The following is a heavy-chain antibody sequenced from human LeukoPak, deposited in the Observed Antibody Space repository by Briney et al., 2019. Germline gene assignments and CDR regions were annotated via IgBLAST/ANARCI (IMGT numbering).Heavy chain of an antibody. CDR1: DYSISSGYY. CDR3: ARAHTIGGRGRWFDP. J-gene: IGHJ5*02. D-gene: IGHD6-6*01. V-gene: IGHV4-38-2*02. Sequence: PSETLSLTCTVSDYSISSGYYWGWIRQPPGKGLEWIGSIYHSGNTYYNPSLKSRVTISVDTSKNQFSLKLSSVTAVDTAVYYWARAHTIGGRGRWFDPWGQGTLVTVSS. CDR2: IYHSGNT.